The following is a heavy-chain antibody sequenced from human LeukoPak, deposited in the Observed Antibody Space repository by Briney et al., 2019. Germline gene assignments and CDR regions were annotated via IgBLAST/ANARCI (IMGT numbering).Heavy chain of an antibody. CDR2: FYYTGST. J-gene: IGHJ4*02. Sequence: SETLSLTCTVSGGSVGGGSYYWSWIRQPPGKGLEWIGYFYYTGSTNYNPSLKSRVTISVDTSKNQFSLRLSSVTAADTAVYYCASGQFLVSNDYWGQGILVTVSS. D-gene: IGHD5/OR15-5a*01. V-gene: IGHV4-61*01. CDR1: GGSVGGGSYY. CDR3: ASGQFLVSNDY.